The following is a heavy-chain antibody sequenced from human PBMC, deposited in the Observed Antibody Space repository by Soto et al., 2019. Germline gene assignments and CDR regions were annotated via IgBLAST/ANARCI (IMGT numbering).Heavy chain of an antibody. CDR1: GFTFSSYA. J-gene: IGHJ4*02. CDR2: ISYDGSNK. CDR3: ARDPTFPTTGDFDY. Sequence: QVQLVESGGGVVQPGRSLRLSCAASGFTFSSYAMHWVRQAPGKGLEWVAVISYDGSNKYYADSVKGRFTISRDNSKNTLYLQMNSLRAEDTAVYYCARDPTFPTTGDFDYWGQGTLVTVSS. D-gene: IGHD4-17*01. V-gene: IGHV3-30-3*01.